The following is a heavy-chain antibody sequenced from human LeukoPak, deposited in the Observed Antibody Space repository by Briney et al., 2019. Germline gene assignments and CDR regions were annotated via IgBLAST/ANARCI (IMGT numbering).Heavy chain of an antibody. CDR3: AGDYYDSSGYYRTDY. Sequence: PGGSLRLSCAASGFTFSSYWMSWVRQAPGKGLEWVANIKQDGSEKYYVDSVKGRFTISRDNAKNSLYLQMNSLRAEDTAVYYCAGDYYDSSGYYRTDYWGQGTLVTVSS. CDR2: IKQDGSEK. J-gene: IGHJ4*02. D-gene: IGHD3-22*01. CDR1: GFTFSSYW. V-gene: IGHV3-7*01.